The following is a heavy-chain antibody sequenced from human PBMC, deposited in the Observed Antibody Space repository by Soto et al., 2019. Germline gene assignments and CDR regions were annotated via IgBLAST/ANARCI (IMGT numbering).Heavy chain of an antibody. D-gene: IGHD2-15*01. CDR3: ARYCSGTNCYTGGLDI. CDR1: GDSISSNY. V-gene: IGHV4-59*01. J-gene: IGHJ3*02. CDR2: IFYSGSA. Sequence: SETLSLTCTVSGDSISSNYWTWIRQPPGKGLEWIGYIFYSGSANYNPSLKSRVTMSVDTSKKQFSLKLTSVTAADTAKYYCARYCSGTNCYTGGLDIWGQGTMVTVSS.